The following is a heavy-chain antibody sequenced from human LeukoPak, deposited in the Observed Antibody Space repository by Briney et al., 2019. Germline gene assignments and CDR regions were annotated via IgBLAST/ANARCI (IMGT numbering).Heavy chain of an antibody. D-gene: IGHD5-18*01. Sequence: ASVKVSCKASGYTFTGYYMHWVRQAPGQGLEWMGWINPNSGGTNYAQKFQGRVTLTRDTSISTAYMELSRLRSDDTAVYYCARGGEYSYGDIDYWGQGTLVTVSS. CDR3: ARGGEYSYGDIDY. J-gene: IGHJ4*02. CDR2: INPNSGGT. V-gene: IGHV1-2*02. CDR1: GYTFTGYY.